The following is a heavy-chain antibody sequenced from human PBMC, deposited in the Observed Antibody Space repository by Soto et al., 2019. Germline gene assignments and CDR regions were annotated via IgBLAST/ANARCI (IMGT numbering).Heavy chain of an antibody. V-gene: IGHV1-69*13. J-gene: IGHJ6*02. CDR2: IIPIFGTA. D-gene: IGHD3-22*01. Sequence: SVKVSCKASGGTFSSYAISWVRQAPGQGLEWMGGIIPIFGTANYAQKFQGRVTITADESTSTAYMELSSLRSEDTAVYYCATLITWARYYYYYGMDVWGQGTTVTVSS. CDR3: ATLITWARYYYYYGMDV. CDR1: GGTFSSYA.